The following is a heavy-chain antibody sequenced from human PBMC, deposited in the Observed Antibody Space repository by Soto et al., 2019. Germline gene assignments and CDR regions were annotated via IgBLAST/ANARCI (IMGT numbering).Heavy chain of an antibody. CDR1: GYTVTSYF. J-gene: IGHJ5*02. CDR3: AKGASRRDYSNVWWYDT. D-gene: IGHD4-4*01. CDR2: INPGAGGR. V-gene: IGHV1-46*04. Sequence: ASVKVSCKVSGYTVTSYFIHWVRQAPGQGLEWIGVINPGAGGRSYAQKLQGRVTLTGDTSTSTVYMELSSLTSDDTGVYYCAKGASRRDYSNVWWYDTWGQGTLVTVSS.